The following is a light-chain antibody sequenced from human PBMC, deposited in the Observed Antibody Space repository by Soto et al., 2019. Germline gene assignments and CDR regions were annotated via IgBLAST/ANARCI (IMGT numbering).Light chain of an antibody. CDR3: QQRSNWPPAT. CDR2: DAS. J-gene: IGKJ4*01. Sequence: EIVLTQSPATLSLSPGERATLSCRASQSISSYLAWYQQKPGQAPRILIYDASNMSTGIPARFSGSGSGTDFTLTISSLEPEDFAVYYCQQRSNWPPATFGGGTKVESK. CDR1: QSISSY. V-gene: IGKV3-11*01.